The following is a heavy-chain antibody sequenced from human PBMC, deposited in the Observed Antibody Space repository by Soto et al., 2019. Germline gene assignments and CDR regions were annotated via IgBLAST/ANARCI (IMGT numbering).Heavy chain of an antibody. CDR2: ISPSNGQT. CDR3: ARVIMIFGVANLGSYFDY. J-gene: IGHJ4*02. V-gene: IGHV1-18*01. D-gene: IGHD3-3*01. CDR1: GYTFSNFG. Sequence: ASVKVSCKASGYTFSNFGLSWVRQAPGQGLEWMGWISPSNGQTIYAQNFHGRVTMTTDTSTATAHMELRSLISGDTAVYYCARVIMIFGVANLGSYFDYWGQGTRVTVSS.